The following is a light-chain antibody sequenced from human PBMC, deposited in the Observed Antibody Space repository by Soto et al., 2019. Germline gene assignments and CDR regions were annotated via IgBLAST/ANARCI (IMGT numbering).Light chain of an antibody. CDR1: SSNIGSNI. V-gene: IGLV1-44*01. Sequence: QSVLTQPPSASGTPGQRVTISCSGSSSNIGSNIVNWYQQLPGTAPKLLIYSNNQRPSGVPDRFSGSKSGTSASLAISGLQSEDEADYYCAAWDVSLNGVVFGGGTKLTVL. CDR2: SNN. J-gene: IGLJ2*01. CDR3: AAWDVSLNGVV.